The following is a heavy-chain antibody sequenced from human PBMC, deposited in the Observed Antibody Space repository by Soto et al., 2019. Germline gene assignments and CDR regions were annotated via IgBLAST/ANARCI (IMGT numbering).Heavy chain of an antibody. V-gene: IGHV3-48*02. CDR1: GFMFDSYA. Sequence: EVQLVESGGGLVQPGGSLRLSCVASGFMFDSYAMTWVRQAPGKGLEWVSYISPGGDRIYYAESLKGRITSSRDNARNSLSLQLNIVSDEDTAVYYCTKSADSAGWGVDFWGQGTLVTVSS. J-gene: IGHJ4*02. CDR2: ISPGGDRI. D-gene: IGHD6-19*01. CDR3: TKSADSAGWGVDF.